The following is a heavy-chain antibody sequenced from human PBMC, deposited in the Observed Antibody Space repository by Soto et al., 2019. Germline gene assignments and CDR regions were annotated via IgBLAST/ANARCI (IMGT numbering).Heavy chain of an antibody. Sequence: LRHSCAASGFSFSSYGMHWVRQAPGRGLEWVTVISNDGNRKYYGESVKGRFSVSRDNDKDTLYLQMNGLRPEDTGVYYCAKDRRQLSALDMWGQGTTVTVSS. D-gene: IGHD6-6*01. CDR1: GFSFSSYG. J-gene: IGHJ3*02. V-gene: IGHV3-30*18. CDR3: AKDRRQLSALDM. CDR2: ISNDGNRK.